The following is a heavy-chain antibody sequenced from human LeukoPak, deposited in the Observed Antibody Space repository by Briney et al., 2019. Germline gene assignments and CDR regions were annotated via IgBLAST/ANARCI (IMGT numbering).Heavy chain of an antibody. D-gene: IGHD1-14*01. CDR2: IYYVGSP. Sequence: SETLSLTYSVSGDSIRSGDSYWGWIRQTPWKGLEWIGSIYYVGSPYYNPSLNSRRVTISVDTSKNQFSLKVTSVTAADTAVYYCARLPITKRALDVWGQGTTVTVSS. CDR3: ARLPITKRALDV. J-gene: IGHJ6*02. V-gene: IGHV4-39*01. CDR1: GDSIRSGDSY.